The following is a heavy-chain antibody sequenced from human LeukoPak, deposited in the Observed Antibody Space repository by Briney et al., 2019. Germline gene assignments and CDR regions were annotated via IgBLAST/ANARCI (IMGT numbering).Heavy chain of an antibody. CDR2: ISGSGGST. D-gene: IGHD2-15*01. CDR3: AKDPGYCSGGSCYSGNWFDL. V-gene: IGHV3-23*01. Sequence: GGSLRLSCAASGFTFSSYAMSWVRQAPGKGLEWVSAISGSGGSTYYADSVKGPFTISRDNSKNTLYLQMNSLRAEDTAVYYCAKDPGYCSGGSCYSGNWFDLWGQGTLVTVSS. J-gene: IGHJ5*02. CDR1: GFTFSSYA.